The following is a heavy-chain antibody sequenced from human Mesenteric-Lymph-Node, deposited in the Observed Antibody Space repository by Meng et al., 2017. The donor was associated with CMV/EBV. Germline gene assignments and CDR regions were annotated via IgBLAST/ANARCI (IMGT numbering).Heavy chain of an antibody. CDR3: ARRGYVHYGLDV. CDR1: TESFNGYY. Sequence: SETLSLTCAVYTESFNGYYWSWIRQPPGKGLEWIGYIYYSGRTNYNPSLKSRVTISVDTSENQFSLKLNSVTAADTAVYFCARRGYVHYGLDVWGQGTTVTVSS. V-gene: IGHV4-59*01. D-gene: IGHD5-12*01. J-gene: IGHJ6*02. CDR2: IYYSGRT.